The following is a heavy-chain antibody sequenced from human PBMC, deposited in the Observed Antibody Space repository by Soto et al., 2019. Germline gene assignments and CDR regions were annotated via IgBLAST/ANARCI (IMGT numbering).Heavy chain of an antibody. CDR1: GGYISSYY. CDR2: IYYSGST. D-gene: IGHD3-10*01. J-gene: IGHJ3*02. Sequence: SETLSLTCTVSGGYISSYYLSWIRQPPGKGLEWIGYIYYSGSTNYNPSLKSRVTISVDTSKNQFSLKLSSVTAADTAVYYCARVWGGAFDIWGQGTMVTVSS. CDR3: ARVWGGAFDI. V-gene: IGHV4-59*01.